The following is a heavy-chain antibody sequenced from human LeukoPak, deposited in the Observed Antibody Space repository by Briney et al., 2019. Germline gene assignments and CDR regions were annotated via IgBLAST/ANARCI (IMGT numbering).Heavy chain of an antibody. Sequence: GGSLRLSCAASGFTFSSYGMSWVRQAPGKGLEWVSAISGSGGSTYYADSVKGRFTISRDNSKNTLYLQMNSLRAEDTAVYYCAKDPADDILTGYEFDYWGQGTLVTVSS. CDR3: AKDPADDILTGYEFDY. D-gene: IGHD3-9*01. CDR1: GFTFSSYG. J-gene: IGHJ4*02. V-gene: IGHV3-23*01. CDR2: ISGSGGST.